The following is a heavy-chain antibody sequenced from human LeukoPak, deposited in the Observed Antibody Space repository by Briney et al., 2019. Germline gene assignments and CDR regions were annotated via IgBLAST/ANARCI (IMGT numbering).Heavy chain of an antibody. J-gene: IGHJ4*02. CDR3: ARARIRSSWYFDY. V-gene: IGHV3-33*01. CDR2: IWYDGSNK. CDR1: GFTFSSYG. D-gene: IGHD6-13*01. Sequence: GRSLRLSCAASGFTFSSYGMHWVGQAPGKGLEWVAVIWYDGSNKYYADSVKGRFTISRDNSKNTLYLQMNSLRAEDTAVYYCARARIRSSWYFDYWGQGTLVTVSS.